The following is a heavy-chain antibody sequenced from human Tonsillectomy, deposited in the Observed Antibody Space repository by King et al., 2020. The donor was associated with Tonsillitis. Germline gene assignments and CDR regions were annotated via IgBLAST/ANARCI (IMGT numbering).Heavy chain of an antibody. D-gene: IGHD1-26*01. V-gene: IGHV4-34*01. Sequence: VQLQQWGAGLLKPSETLSLTCSVYGGSFSGYYWSWIRQPPGRGLEWIGEINHSGSTNYNPSRKSRVTISVDTSKNQFSLKLSSVTAADTAVYYCASWVICGSYFDYWGQGTLVTVSS. CDR1: GGSFSGYY. CDR2: INHSGST. J-gene: IGHJ4*02. CDR3: ASWVICGSYFDY.